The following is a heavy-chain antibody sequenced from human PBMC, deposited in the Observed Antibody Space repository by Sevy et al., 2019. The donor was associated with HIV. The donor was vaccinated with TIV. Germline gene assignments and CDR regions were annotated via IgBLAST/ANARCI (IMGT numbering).Heavy chain of an antibody. Sequence: ASVKVSCKASGYTFTSYGISWVRQAPGQGLEWMGWISAYNGNTNYAQKLQGRVTMTTDTSTSTAYMELRSLRSDDTAVYYCARVNPYYYDSSGGPPPPGMDVWGQGTTVTVSS. J-gene: IGHJ6*02. CDR3: ARVNPYYYDSSGGPPPPGMDV. D-gene: IGHD3-22*01. CDR1: GYTFTSYG. CDR2: ISAYNGNT. V-gene: IGHV1-18*04.